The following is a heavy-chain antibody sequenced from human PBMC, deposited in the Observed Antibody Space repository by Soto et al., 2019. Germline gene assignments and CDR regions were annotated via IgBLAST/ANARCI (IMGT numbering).Heavy chain of an antibody. CDR3: ARGLSSGWYVRGYY. V-gene: IGHV1-18*01. CDR2: SSTYNCNT. Sequence: QVQLVQSGAEVKKPGASVKVSCKTSGYTFTSYGISWVRQAPVQGLEWMGWSSTYNCNTNYARKFQGRVTMTTDPSTSRAYRELRSLRSDDTAVYYCARGLSSGWYVRGYYWGQGTLVTVSS. CDR1: GYTFTSYG. D-gene: IGHD6-19*01. J-gene: IGHJ4*02.